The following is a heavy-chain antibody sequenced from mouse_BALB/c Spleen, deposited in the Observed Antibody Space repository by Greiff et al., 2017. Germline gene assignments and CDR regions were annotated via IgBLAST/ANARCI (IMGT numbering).Heavy chain of an antibody. CDR1: GYSITSGYY. Sequence: EVQRVESGPGLVKPSQSLSLTCSVTGYSITSGYYWNWIRQFPGNKLEWMGYISYDGSNNYNPSLKNRISITRDTSKNQFFLKLNSVTTEDTATYYCARGYDGYQAWFAYWGQGTLVTVSA. CDR2: ISYDGSN. V-gene: IGHV3-6*02. CDR3: ARGYDGYQAWFAY. D-gene: IGHD2-3*01. J-gene: IGHJ3*01.